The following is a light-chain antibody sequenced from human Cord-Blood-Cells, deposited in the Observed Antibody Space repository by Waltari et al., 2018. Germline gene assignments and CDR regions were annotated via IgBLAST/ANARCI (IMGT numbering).Light chain of an antibody. V-gene: IGLV3-1*01. CDR3: QAWDSSTVV. Sequence: SYELTQPPSVSVSPGQTASITCSGDKLGDKYACWYQQKPGQSPVLVIYQESKRPSGIPWRFSGSNSGNTATLTISGTQAMDEADYYCQAWDSSTVVFGGGTKLTVL. J-gene: IGLJ2*01. CDR1: KLGDKY. CDR2: QES.